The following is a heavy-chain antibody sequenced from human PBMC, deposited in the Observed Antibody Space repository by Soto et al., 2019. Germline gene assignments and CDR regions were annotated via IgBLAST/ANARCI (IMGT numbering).Heavy chain of an antibody. CDR2: IYNSGST. V-gene: IGHV4-31*03. CDR3: ARSSVAGAGYFQH. D-gene: IGHD6-19*01. Sequence: QVQLQESGPGLVKPSQTLSLTCTVSGGSVSGGVYYWNWIRQHPEKGLEWIGYIYNSGSTYYNPSLRSRVTLSADTSKNQFSLKLSSVTGADTAVYYCARSSVAGAGYFQHWGQGTQVIVSS. J-gene: IGHJ1*01. CDR1: GGSVSGGVYY.